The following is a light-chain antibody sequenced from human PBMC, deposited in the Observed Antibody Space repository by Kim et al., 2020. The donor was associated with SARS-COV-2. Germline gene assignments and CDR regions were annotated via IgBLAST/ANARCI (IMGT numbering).Light chain of an antibody. Sequence: DIQMTQSPSTLSASVGDRVTITCRASQTISSWLAWYQQKPGRAPKLLIHKSSSLQSGVPSRFSGSGSGTEFTLTIGSVQSDDFATYYCQQYKSHPYTFGQGTKLEI. V-gene: IGKV1-5*03. CDR3: QQYKSHPYT. CDR1: QTISSW. J-gene: IGKJ2*01. CDR2: KSS.